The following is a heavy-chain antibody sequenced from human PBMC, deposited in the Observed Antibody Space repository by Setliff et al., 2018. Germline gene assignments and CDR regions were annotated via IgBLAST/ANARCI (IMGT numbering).Heavy chain of an antibody. V-gene: IGHV1-18*01. D-gene: IGHD2-8*01. CDR1: GYTFTNYG. CDR3: SRLARYCTTTTCQRASGAEF. Sequence: ASVKVSCKASGYTFTNYGINWVRQAPGQGLEWMGWISAYTGNTNYAQKLQGRVSMTTDTSTSTAYMELRSLTSDDTAVYYCSRLARYCTTTTCQRASGAEFWGQGTLVTVSS. J-gene: IGHJ4*02. CDR2: ISAYTGNT.